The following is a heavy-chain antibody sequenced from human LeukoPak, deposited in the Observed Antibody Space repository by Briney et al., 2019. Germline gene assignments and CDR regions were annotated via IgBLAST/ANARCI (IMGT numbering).Heavy chain of an antibody. Sequence: SGGSLRLSCAASGLTFSSYSMNWVRQAPGKGLEWVSSISSSSSYIYYADSVKGRFTISRDNAKNSLYLQMNSLRAEDTAVYYCARVQANRGSGMDVWGQGTTVTVSS. J-gene: IGHJ6*02. CDR2: ISSSSSYI. D-gene: IGHD7-27*01. CDR3: ARVQANRGSGMDV. V-gene: IGHV3-21*01. CDR1: GLTFSSYS.